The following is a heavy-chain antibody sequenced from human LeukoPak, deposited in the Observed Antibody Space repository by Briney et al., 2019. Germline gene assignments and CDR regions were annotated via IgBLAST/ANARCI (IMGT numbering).Heavy chain of an antibody. Sequence: PSETLSLTCTVSGGSISSYYWSWIRQPPGKGLEWIGYIYYSGSTNYNPSLKSRVTISVDTSKNQFSLKLSSVTAADTAVHYCAREHGSGSYGWFDPWGQGTLVTVSS. J-gene: IGHJ5*02. CDR3: AREHGSGSYGWFDP. D-gene: IGHD3-10*01. V-gene: IGHV4-59*01. CDR2: IYYSGST. CDR1: GGSISSYY.